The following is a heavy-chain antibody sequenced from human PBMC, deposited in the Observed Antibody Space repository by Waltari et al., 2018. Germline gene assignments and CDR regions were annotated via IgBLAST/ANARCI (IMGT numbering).Heavy chain of an antibody. CDR1: GGSFSGYY. D-gene: IGHD2-21*02. Sequence: QVQLQQWGAGLLKPSETLSLTCAVYGGSFSGYYWSWFRQPPGKGLEWIGESTQSGSTNYDPSLKSRLTISVDTSKNQVSQKLSSVTAAEPAVYYCARGYPYCGGDCYPYYWGQGTLVTVSS. V-gene: IGHV4-34*01. CDR2: STQSGST. J-gene: IGHJ4*02. CDR3: ARGYPYCGGDCYPYY.